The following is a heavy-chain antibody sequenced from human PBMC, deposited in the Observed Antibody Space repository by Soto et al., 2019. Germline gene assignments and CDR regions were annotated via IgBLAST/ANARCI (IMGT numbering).Heavy chain of an antibody. D-gene: IGHD1-1*01. CDR2: MSHRGGT. Sequence: QVQLQQWGAGLLKPSETLSLTCAVYGGFVSSGSYYWSWILQPPGKGLECIGEMSHRGGTHFNPSLRSRVSISVVTSENLFSLNIYSVTAAEAALYYCARGERGTVTTVVDAFDILGPGTMVTVSS. J-gene: IGHJ3*02. V-gene: IGHV4-34*01. CDR3: ARGERGTVTTVVDAFDI. CDR1: GGFVSSGSYY.